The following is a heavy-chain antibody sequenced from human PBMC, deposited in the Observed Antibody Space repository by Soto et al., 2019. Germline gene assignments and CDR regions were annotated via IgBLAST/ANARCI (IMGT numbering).Heavy chain of an antibody. Sequence: GGSLRLSCAGSGFTFSNYAMSWVRQAPGKGLEWVSAISSAVNTYYADYVKGRFTISRDNSKNTLSLQMNSLRAEDTAVYYCAKQVRDGTSSPYYFDYWGQGTLVTVSS. D-gene: IGHD6-6*01. CDR1: GFTFSNYA. J-gene: IGHJ4*02. CDR3: AKQVRDGTSSPYYFDY. V-gene: IGHV3-23*01. CDR2: ISSAVNT.